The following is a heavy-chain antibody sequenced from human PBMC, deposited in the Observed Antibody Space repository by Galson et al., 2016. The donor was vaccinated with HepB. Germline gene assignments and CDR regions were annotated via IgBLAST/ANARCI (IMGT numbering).Heavy chain of an antibody. CDR3: AKWLASAGTF. V-gene: IGHV3-23*01. CDR2: ISGSGDTT. J-gene: IGHJ4*02. CDR1: XXXFSTYX. D-gene: IGHD6-13*01. Sequence: RLSXAGTXXXFSTYXXSWVRQAPGKRLEWVSAISGSGDTTYYADSVKGRFSISRDNSKNTLYLQMSSLTAEXXXVYYCAKWLASAGTFWGQGALVTVSS.